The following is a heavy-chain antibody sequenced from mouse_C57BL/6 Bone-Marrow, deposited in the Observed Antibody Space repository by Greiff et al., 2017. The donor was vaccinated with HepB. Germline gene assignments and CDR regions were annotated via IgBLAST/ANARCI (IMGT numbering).Heavy chain of an antibody. Sequence: QVQLQQSGAELVRPGASVTLSCKASGYTFTDYEMPWVKQTPVHGLEWIGAIDPETGGTAYNQKFKGKAILTADKSSSTAYMELRSLTSEDSAVYYCLYYYGSSYRIYWYCDVWGTGTTVTVSS. CDR1: GYTFTDYE. D-gene: IGHD1-1*01. CDR3: LYYYGSSYRIYWYCDV. V-gene: IGHV1-15*01. J-gene: IGHJ1*03. CDR2: IDPETGGT.